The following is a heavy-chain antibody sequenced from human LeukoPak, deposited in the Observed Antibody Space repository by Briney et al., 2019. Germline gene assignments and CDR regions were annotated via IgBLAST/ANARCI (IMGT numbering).Heavy chain of an antibody. J-gene: IGHJ3*02. V-gene: IGHV4-59*08. CDR1: GGSISSYY. CDR2: IYYSGST. Sequence: SETLSLTCTVSGGSISSYYWSWIRQPPGKGLEWIGYIYYSGSTNYNPSLKSRVTISVDTSKNQFSLKLSSVTAADTAVYYCXXXXXXXXXXXXXXXXXXLDDAFDIWGQGTMVTVSS. CDR3: XXXXXXXXXXXXXXXXXXLDDAFDI.